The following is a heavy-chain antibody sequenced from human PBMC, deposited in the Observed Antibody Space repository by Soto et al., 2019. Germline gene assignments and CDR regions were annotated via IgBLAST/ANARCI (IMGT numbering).Heavy chain of an antibody. V-gene: IGHV3-21*01. CDR2: ISSSSSYI. D-gene: IGHD4-4*01. CDR1: GFTFSSYS. J-gene: IGHJ4*02. Sequence: GGSLRLSCAASGFTFSSYSMNWVRQAPGKGLEWVSSISSSSSYIYYADSVKGRFTISRDNAKNSLYLQMNSLRAEDTAVYYCARDDDYSNTWGDYWGQGTLVTVSS. CDR3: ARDDDYSNTWGDY.